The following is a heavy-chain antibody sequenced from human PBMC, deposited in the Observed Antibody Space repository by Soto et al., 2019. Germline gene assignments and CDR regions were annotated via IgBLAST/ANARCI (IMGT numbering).Heavy chain of an antibody. Sequence: SETLSLTCAVSGGSISSTNWWNWVRQPPGKGLEWIGEIYHSGMTNFNPSLKSRVTISVDKSKNQSALKMTSVTAADTAVYYGASLGTPVARFDYWGQGALVTVSS. D-gene: IGHD4-4*01. CDR3: ASLGTPVARFDY. CDR2: IYHSGMT. J-gene: IGHJ4*02. V-gene: IGHV4-4*02. CDR1: GGSISSTNW.